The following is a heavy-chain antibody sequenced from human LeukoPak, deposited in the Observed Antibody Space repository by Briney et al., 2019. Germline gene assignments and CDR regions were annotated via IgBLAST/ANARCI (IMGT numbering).Heavy chain of an antibody. CDR1: GYSISSGYY. CDR3: ARASGQVRGYYYMDV. CDR2: IYHSGST. Sequence: SETLSLTCTVSGYSISSGYYWGWIRQPPGKGLEWIGSIYHSGSTYYNPSLKSRVTISVDTSKNQFSLKLSSVTAADTAVYYCARASGQVRGYYYMDVWGKGTTVTVSS. V-gene: IGHV4-38-2*02. D-gene: IGHD3-10*01. J-gene: IGHJ6*03.